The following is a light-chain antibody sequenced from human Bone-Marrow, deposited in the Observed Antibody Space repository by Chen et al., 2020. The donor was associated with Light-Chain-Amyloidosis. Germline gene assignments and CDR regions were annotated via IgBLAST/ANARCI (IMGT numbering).Light chain of an antibody. J-gene: IGLJ1*01. CDR1: SSDVGCDNH. V-gene: IGLV2-14*01. Sequence: QSALTQPASVSGSPGQSITISRTGTSSDVGCDNHVSWYQQHPDKAPKLMIYEVTNRPSWVPDRFSGSKSDNTASLTISGLQTEDEADYFCSSYTITNTLVFGSGTRVTVL. CDR2: EVT. CDR3: SSYTITNTLV.